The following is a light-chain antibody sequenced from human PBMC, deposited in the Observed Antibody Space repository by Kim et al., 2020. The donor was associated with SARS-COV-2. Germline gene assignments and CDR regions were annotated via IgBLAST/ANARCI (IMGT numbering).Light chain of an antibody. CDR2: GTS. CDR3: QQYATFPIS. V-gene: IGKV3-20*01. CDR1: QALNNTF. Sequence: EIVLTQSPGTLSLSPGEIATLSCRASQALNNTFLAWYQQRPGQAPRLLIYGTSTRYPDIPDRFTGGGSGADFTLTVARLEPEDFAVYYCQQYATFPISFGPGTKVDIK. J-gene: IGKJ3*01.